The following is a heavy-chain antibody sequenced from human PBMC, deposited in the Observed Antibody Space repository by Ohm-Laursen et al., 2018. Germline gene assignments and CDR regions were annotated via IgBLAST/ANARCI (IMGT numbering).Heavy chain of an antibody. CDR2: INPNGGDT. Sequence: ASVKVSCKASGYTFTAYYMHWVRQAPGQGLEWMGWINPNGGDTNYAQKFQGRVTMTRDTSISTAYMELRSLRSDDTAVYYCARDEPPNYYDSSGYYYRRYFQHWGQGTLVTVSS. CDR3: ARDEPPNYYDSSGYYYRRYFQH. J-gene: IGHJ1*01. D-gene: IGHD3-22*01. CDR1: GYTFTAYY. V-gene: IGHV1-2*02.